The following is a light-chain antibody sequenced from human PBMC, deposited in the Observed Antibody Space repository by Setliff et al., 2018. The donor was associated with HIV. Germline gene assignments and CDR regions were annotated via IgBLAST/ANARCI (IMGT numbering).Light chain of an antibody. V-gene: IGLV2-11*01. J-gene: IGLJ1*01. Sequence: QSALAQPRSVSGSPGQSVPISCTGTSTDVGNYNYVSWYRHHPGKAPELVIFDVSKRPLGVPARFSGSKSGDTASLTISGLQPEDEADYSCCSYAGSHTYVFGTGTKVTV. CDR1: STDVGNYNY. CDR3: CSYAGSHTYV. CDR2: DVS.